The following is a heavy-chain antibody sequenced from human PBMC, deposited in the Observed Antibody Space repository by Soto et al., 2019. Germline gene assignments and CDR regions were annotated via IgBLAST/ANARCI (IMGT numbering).Heavy chain of an antibody. V-gene: IGHV4-31*08. J-gene: IGHJ4*02. Sequence: SETLSLTCTVSGGSITRGGYYWSWIRQHPGKGLEWIGYIYNSGTTYYNPSLKSRVTISVDTSKNQFSLKLSSVTAADTAVYYCAINSGSPTWGGQGTLVTVSS. CDR1: GGSITRGGYY. CDR3: AINSGSPTW. CDR2: IYNSGTT. D-gene: IGHD1-26*01.